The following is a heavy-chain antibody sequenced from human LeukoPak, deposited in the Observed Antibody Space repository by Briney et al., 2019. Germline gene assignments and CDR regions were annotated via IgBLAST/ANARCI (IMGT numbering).Heavy chain of an antibody. D-gene: IGHD3-10*01. V-gene: IGHV4-34*01. Sequence: SEALSLPCAVYGGSFIGYYWSWTRPPPGEGLEWIGEINHSGSTNYNPSRKSRVTISIDTSKNQFSLKLSSVTAADTAVYYCAGPRRSRGVRGYMDVWGKGTTVTVSS. CDR3: AGPRRSRGVRGYMDV. J-gene: IGHJ6*03. CDR1: GGSFIGYY. CDR2: INHSGST.